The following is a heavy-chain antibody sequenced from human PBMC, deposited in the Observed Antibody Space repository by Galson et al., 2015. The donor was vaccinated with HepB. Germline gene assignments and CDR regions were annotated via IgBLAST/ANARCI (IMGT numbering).Heavy chain of an antibody. CDR3: AREGDYIWGSYRWDNWFDP. Sequence: SVKVSCKASGYTFTSYAMHWVRQAPGQRLEWMGWINAGNGNTKYSQKFQGRVTITRDTSASTAYMELSSLRSEDTAVYYCAREGDYIWGSYRWDNWFDPWGQGTLVTVSS. CDR1: GYTFTSYA. CDR2: INAGNGNT. J-gene: IGHJ5*02. V-gene: IGHV1-3*01. D-gene: IGHD3-16*02.